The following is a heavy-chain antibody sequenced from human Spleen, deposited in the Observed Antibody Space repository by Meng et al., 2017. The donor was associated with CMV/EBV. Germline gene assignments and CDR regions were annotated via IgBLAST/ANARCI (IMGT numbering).Heavy chain of an antibody. J-gene: IGHJ4*02. CDR3: AREVDRWGTSWYYFDH. CDR2: INGNGGST. Sequence: GESLKISCAASGFSFSSYAMSWVRQAPGKGLEWVSGINGNGGSTHYADSVKGRFTISRDNSKNTLYLQMNSLRAEDTAVYYCAREVDRWGTSWYYFDHWGQGMLVTVSS. CDR1: GFSFSSYA. V-gene: IGHV3-23*01. D-gene: IGHD3-16*01.